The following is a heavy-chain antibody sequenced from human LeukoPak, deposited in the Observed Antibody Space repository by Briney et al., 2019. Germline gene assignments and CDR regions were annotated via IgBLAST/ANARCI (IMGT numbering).Heavy chain of an antibody. V-gene: IGHV4-59*11. D-gene: IGHD3-10*01. J-gene: IGHJ6*03. Sequence: PSETLSLTCTVSGGSISSHYWSWFRQPPGKGLEWIGYIYYSGSTNYNPSLKSRVTISVDTSKNQFSLKLSSVTAADTAVYYCARAMGGYYGSGSYWSYYMDVWGKGTTVTVSS. CDR3: ARAMGGYYGSGSYWSYYMDV. CDR2: IYYSGST. CDR1: GGSISSHY.